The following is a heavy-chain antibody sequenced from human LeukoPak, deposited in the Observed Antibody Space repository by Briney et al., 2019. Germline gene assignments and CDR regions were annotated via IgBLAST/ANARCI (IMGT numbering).Heavy chain of an antibody. J-gene: IGHJ5*02. D-gene: IGHD3-10*01. CDR1: GFTFSDYY. CDR2: ISSSSSYT. V-gene: IGHV3-11*06. CDR3: ARVATKWFGEFSFAPFDP. Sequence: GGSLRLSCAASGFTFSDYYMSWIRQAPGRGLEWVSYISSSSSYTNYADSVKGRFTISRDNAKNSLYLQMNSLRAEDTAVYYCARVATKWFGEFSFAPFDPWGQGTLVTVSS.